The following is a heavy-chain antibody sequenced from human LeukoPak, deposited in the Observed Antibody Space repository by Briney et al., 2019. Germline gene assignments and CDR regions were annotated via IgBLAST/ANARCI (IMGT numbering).Heavy chain of an antibody. D-gene: IGHD3-3*01. CDR2: IIPIFGIA. CDR1: GGTFSSYA. Sequence: SVKVSCKASGGTFSSYAISWVRQAPGQGLEWMGRIIPIFGIANYAQKFQGRVTITADKSTSTAYMELSSLRSEDTAVYYCASRKYYDFWSGPDYWGQGTLVTVSS. CDR3: ASRKYYDFWSGPDY. J-gene: IGHJ4*02. V-gene: IGHV1-69*04.